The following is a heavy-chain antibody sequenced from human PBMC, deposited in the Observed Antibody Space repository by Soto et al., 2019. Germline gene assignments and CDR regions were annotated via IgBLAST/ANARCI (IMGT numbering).Heavy chain of an antibody. V-gene: IGHV3-23*01. Sequence: EVQLLESGGGLVQPGGSLPLSCAASGFTFSTYAMGWVRQAPGKGLEWVSTIQGRDDTTFYADSVRGRFTISRDNSKNTMSLQMNTLRGDDTAVYYCAKETDPRCCYGVDYWGQGALVTVSS. J-gene: IGHJ4*02. CDR2: IQGRDDTT. CDR3: AKETDPRCCYGVDY. CDR1: GFTFSTYA. D-gene: IGHD2-2*01.